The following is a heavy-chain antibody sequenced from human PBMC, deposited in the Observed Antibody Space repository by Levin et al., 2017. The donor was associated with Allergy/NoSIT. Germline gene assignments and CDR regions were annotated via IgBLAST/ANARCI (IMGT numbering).Heavy chain of an antibody. CDR1: GFTVSRNY. J-gene: IGHJ5*02. CDR3: TRDGITVAGYNWFDP. D-gene: IGHD6-19*01. V-gene: IGHV3-66*02. CDR2: IYSGGST. Sequence: GGSLRLSCAASGFTVSRNYMTWVRQAPGKGLEWVSVIYSGGSTYYADSVKGRFTISRDNSKNTLYLQMNSLRAEDTAVYYCTRDGITVAGYNWFDPWGQGTLVTVSS.